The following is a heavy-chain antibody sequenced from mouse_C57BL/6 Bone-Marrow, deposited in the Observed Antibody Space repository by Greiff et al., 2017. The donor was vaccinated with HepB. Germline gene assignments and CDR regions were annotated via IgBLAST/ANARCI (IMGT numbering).Heavy chain of an antibody. J-gene: IGHJ2*01. D-gene: IGHD1-1*01. CDR2: IYPSDSYT. V-gene: IGHV1-69*01. CDR3: ARSYYGSSYYFDY. CDR1: GYTFTSYW. Sequence: QVQLQQPGAELVMPGASVKLSCKASGYTFTSYWMHWVKHRPGQGLEWIGEIYPSDSYTNYNQKFKGKSTLTVDKSSSTAYMQLSSLTSEDSAVYYCARSYYGSSYYFDYWGQGTTLTVSS.